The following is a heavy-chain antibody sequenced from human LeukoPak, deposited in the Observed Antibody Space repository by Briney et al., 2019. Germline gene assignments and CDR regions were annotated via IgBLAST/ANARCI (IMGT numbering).Heavy chain of an antibody. D-gene: IGHD6-6*01. J-gene: IGHJ5*02. V-gene: IGHV4-39*01. CDR2: IYYSGST. CDR3: ARQPRRLQLVHSGWFDP. CDR1: GGSISSSSYY. Sequence: SETLSLTCTVSGGSISSSSYYWGWIRQPPGKGLEWIGSIYYSGSTYYNPSLKSRVTISVDTSKNQFSLKLSSVTAADTAVYYCARQPRRLQLVHSGWFDPWGQGTLVTVSS.